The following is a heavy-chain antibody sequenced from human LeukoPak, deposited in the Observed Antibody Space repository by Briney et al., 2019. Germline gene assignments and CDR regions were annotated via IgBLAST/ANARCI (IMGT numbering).Heavy chain of an antibody. CDR3: AKIAPWGAVTTTDGFDY. Sequence: GGSLRLSCAASGFSFSNYAMSWVRQAPGKGLEWVSSISDSGAATYYADSVKGRFTISRDNSKNTLYLELNSLGAEDTAVYYCAKIAPWGAVTTTDGFDYWGQGTLVTVSS. J-gene: IGHJ4*02. V-gene: IGHV3-23*01. CDR1: GFSFSNYA. D-gene: IGHD4-17*01. CDR2: ISDSGAAT.